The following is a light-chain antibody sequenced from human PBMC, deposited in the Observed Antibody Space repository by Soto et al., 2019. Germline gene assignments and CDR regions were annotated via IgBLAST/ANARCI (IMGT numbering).Light chain of an antibody. V-gene: IGKV3-15*01. CDR2: GES. Sequence: EIVMTQSPATLSVSPGERATLSCRASQSVSVNLAWYQQKPGQAPRLLIYGESTRATGIPARFSGSGSGTEFTLTISSLQSEDFAVYYCQQYHDWGEFGQGTKVDIK. CDR1: QSVSVN. J-gene: IGKJ1*01. CDR3: QQYHDWGE.